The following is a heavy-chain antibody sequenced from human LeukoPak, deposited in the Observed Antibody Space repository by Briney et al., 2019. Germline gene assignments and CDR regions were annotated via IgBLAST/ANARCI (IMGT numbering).Heavy chain of an antibody. CDR2: ISSSSSTI. D-gene: IGHD3-22*01. Sequence: GGSLRLSCAASGFTFSSYSMNWVRQAPGKGLEWVSYISSSSSTIYYADSVKGRLTISRDNAKNSLYLQMNSLRDEDTAVYYCARGSFRYYDSSDNYYFDYWGQGTLVTVSS. V-gene: IGHV3-48*02. CDR3: ARGSFRYYDSSDNYYFDY. CDR1: GFTFSSYS. J-gene: IGHJ4*02.